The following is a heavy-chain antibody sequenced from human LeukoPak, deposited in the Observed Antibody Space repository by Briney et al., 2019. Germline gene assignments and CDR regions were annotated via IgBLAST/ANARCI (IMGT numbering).Heavy chain of an antibody. D-gene: IGHD3-10*01. CDR3: ARDWSEGSGSYIDY. J-gene: IGHJ4*02. V-gene: IGHV3-30*01. Sequence: GGSLRLSCAASGFSFGSHAMHWVRQAPGKGLEWLVVTSYDGSRQYYADFVRGRFTVSRENSKNTLYLQMNSLTVDDTAIYYCARDWSEGSGSYIDYWGQGALVTVSS. CDR2: TSYDGSRQ. CDR1: GFSFGSHA.